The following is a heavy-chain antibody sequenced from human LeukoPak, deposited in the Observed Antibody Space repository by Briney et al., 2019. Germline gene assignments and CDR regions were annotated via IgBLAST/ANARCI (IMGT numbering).Heavy chain of an antibody. D-gene: IGHD3-10*01. CDR3: ARDRYYYGSGSYYHYYYYGMDV. J-gene: IGHJ6*02. CDR1: GGSFSGYY. CDR2: INHSGST. V-gene: IGHV4-34*01. Sequence: SETLSLTCAVYGGSFSGYYWSWIRQPPGKGLEWIGEINHSGSTNYNPSLKSRVTISVDTSKNQFSLKLSSVTAADTAGYYCARDRYYYGSGSYYHYYYYGMDVWGQGTTVTVSS.